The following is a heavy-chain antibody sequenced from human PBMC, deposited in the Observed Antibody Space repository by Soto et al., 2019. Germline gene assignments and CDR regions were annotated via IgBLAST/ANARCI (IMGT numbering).Heavy chain of an antibody. CDR3: ARDRVKYSYGRAYFDY. CDR1: GGSISSYY. V-gene: IGHV4-4*07. Sequence: LSLTCTVSGGSISSYYWSWIRQPAGKGLEWIGRIYTSGSTNYNPSLKSRVTMSVDTSKNQFSLKLSSVTAADTAVYYCARDRVKYSYGRAYFDYWGQGTLVTVSS. D-gene: IGHD5-18*01. J-gene: IGHJ4*02. CDR2: IYTSGST.